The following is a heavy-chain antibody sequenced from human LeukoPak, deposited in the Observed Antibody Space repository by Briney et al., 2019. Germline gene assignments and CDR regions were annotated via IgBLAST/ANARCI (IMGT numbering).Heavy chain of an antibody. J-gene: IGHJ5*02. CDR2: TYYSGST. V-gene: IGHV4-59*08. CDR1: GGSISSYY. CDR3: ARHAAVEGSSGWSPLWWFDP. Sequence: SETLSLTCTVPGGSISSYYWSWIRQPPGKGLEWIGYTYYSGSTNYNPYLKSRVTISVDTSKSQFSLKLSSVTAADTAVYYCARHAAVEGSSGWSPLWWFDPWGQGTLVTVSS. D-gene: IGHD6-19*01.